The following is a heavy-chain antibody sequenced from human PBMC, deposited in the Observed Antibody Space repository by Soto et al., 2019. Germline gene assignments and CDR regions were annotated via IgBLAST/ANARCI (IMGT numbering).Heavy chain of an antibody. D-gene: IGHD3-10*01. CDR2: IKTDASEK. CDR1: GFTLRSFW. J-gene: IGHJ4*01. Sequence: GGSLRLSCAASGFTLRSFWMSWVRQAPGKGLEWLATIKTDASEKKYVDSVKGRFTVSRDNAKNSLYLQMDSLRAEDTAVYYCARDSGDGSGSSVNHYLDCWGRGTLDTVSS. V-gene: IGHV3-7*01. CDR3: ARDSGDGSGSSVNHYLDC.